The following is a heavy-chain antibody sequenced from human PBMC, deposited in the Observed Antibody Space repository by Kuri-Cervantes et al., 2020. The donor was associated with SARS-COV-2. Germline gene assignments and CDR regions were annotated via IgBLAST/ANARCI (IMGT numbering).Heavy chain of an antibody. D-gene: IGHD2-2*01. J-gene: IGHJ6*02. V-gene: IGHV3-7*05. CDR2: IKQDGSEK. CDR3: ARAPIYCSSTSCYGAYGMDV. Sequence: GESLKISCAASGFTFSSYGMSWVRQAPGKGLEWVANIKQDGSEKYYVDSVKGRFTISRDNAKNSLYLQMNSLRAEDTAVYYCARAPIYCSSTSCYGAYGMDVWGQGTTVTVSS. CDR1: GFTFSSYG.